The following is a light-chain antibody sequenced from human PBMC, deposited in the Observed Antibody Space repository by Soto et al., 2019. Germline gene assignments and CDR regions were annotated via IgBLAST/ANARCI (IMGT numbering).Light chain of an antibody. Sequence: EIFLTQSPFTLSLSPVEIATLSCRASQSVSSYLAWYQQKPGQAPRLLIYDASNRATGIPARFSGGGSGTDFTLTIDNLEPEDFAIYYCQQRSNWPPITFGQGTRLEI. J-gene: IGKJ5*01. CDR2: DAS. CDR3: QQRSNWPPIT. CDR1: QSVSSY. V-gene: IGKV3-11*01.